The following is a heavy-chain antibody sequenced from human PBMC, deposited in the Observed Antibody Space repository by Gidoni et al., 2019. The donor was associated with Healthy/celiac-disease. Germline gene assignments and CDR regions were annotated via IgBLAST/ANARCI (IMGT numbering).Heavy chain of an antibody. CDR3: AREHYGILTGYYSYYYYGMDV. D-gene: IGHD3-9*01. CDR2: ISPSGIT. Sequence: QVQLQESGPGLVKPSETLSPTCRGAVGPTSSYYASWIRQPAGKGLDWIGRISPSGITNYNTSLKSRVTMSVDTSKNQFTLKLSSVTAADTAVYYCAREHYGILTGYYSYYYYGMDVWGQGTTVTVSS. J-gene: IGHJ6*02. CDR1: VGPTSSYY. V-gene: IGHV4-4*07.